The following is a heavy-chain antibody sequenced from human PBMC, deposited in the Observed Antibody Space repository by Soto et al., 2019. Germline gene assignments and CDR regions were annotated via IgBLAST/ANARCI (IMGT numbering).Heavy chain of an antibody. D-gene: IGHD5-12*01. V-gene: IGHV4-4*07. J-gene: IGHJ6*02. CDR3: ARGRSAKSWLRSLQGYYYYYGMDV. CDR1: GGSISSYY. CDR2: IYTSGST. Sequence: SEALSLTCTVSGGSISSYYWSWIRQPAGKGLEWIGRIYTSGSTNYNPSLKSRVTMSVDTSKNQFSLKLSSVTAADTAVYYCARGRSAKSWLRSLQGYYYYYGMDVWGQGTTVTVSS.